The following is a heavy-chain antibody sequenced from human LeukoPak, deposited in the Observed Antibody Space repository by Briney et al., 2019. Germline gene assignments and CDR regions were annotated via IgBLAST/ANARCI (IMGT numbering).Heavy chain of an antibody. CDR2: INHSGST. V-gene: IGHV4-34*01. Sequence: SETLSLTCAVYGGSFSGYYWSWTRQPPGKGLEWSGEINHSGSTNYNPSLKSRVTISVDTSKNQFSLKLSSVTAADTAVYYCARYKGSRGYSYGNYYYYYMDVWGKGTTVTVSS. CDR3: ARYKGSRGYSYGNYYYYYMDV. D-gene: IGHD5-18*01. CDR1: GGSFSGYY. J-gene: IGHJ6*03.